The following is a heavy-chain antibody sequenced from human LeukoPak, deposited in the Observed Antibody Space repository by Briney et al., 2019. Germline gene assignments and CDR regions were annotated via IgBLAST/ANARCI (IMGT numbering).Heavy chain of an antibody. CDR2: IYYSGST. V-gene: IGHV4-59*01. D-gene: IGHD6-19*01. J-gene: IGHJ3*02. CDR1: GGSISSYY. CDR3: ATRYSSGWIDAFDI. Sequence: SETLSLTCTVSGGSISSYYWSWIRQPPGKGLEWIGYIYYSGSTNYNPSLKSRVTISVDTSKNQFSPKLSSVTAADTAVYYCATRYSSGWIDAFDIWGQGTVVTVSS.